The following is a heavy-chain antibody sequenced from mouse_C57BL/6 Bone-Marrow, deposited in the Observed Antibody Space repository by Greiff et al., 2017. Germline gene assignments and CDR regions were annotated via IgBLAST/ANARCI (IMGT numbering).Heavy chain of an antibody. CDR2: INPGSGGT. V-gene: IGHV1-54*01. CDR3: ARRYLLLYAMDY. Sequence: VQLQQSGAELVRPGTSVKVSCKASGYAFTNYLIEWVKQGPGQGLEWIGVINPGSGGTNYNEKFKGKATLTADKSSSTAYMQLSSLTSEDSAVYFCARRYLLLYAMDYWGQGTSVTVSS. J-gene: IGHJ4*01. D-gene: IGHD2-1*01. CDR1: GYAFTNYL.